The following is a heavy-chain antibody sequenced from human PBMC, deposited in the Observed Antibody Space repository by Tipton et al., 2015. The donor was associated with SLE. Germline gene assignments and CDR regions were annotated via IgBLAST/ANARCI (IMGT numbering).Heavy chain of an antibody. V-gene: IGHV3-23*01. CDR1: GFTFSSYA. Sequence: SLRLSCAASGFTFSSYAMNWVRQAPGKGLEWVSTISSSGDSTYHADSVKGRFTISRDNSKNTLFLHMNSLRAEDTAVYYCAKERRPVFGVVIWDYLGQGTLVTVSS. D-gene: IGHD3-3*01. CDR3: AKERRPVFGVVIWDY. CDR2: ISSSGDST. J-gene: IGHJ4*02.